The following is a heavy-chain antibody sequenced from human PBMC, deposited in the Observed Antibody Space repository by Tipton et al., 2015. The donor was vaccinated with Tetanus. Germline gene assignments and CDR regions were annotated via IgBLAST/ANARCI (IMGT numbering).Heavy chain of an antibody. Sequence: GLVKPSETLSLTCTVSGGSISSFYWTWIRQPPGKGLEWIGYIFDTGSTNYNPSLKSRVTMSVDTSKNQFSLHLTSVTAADTAVYYCARGWGSSWYYFDNWGQGTLVTVSS. CDR1: GGSISSFY. V-gene: IGHV4-59*01. D-gene: IGHD6-13*01. CDR2: IFDTGST. CDR3: ARGWGSSWYYFDN. J-gene: IGHJ4*02.